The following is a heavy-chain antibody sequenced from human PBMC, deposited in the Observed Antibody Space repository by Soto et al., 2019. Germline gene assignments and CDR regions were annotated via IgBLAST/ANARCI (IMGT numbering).Heavy chain of an antibody. CDR3: ARDRGYTYGGGFDY. CDR1: GFTVSSNY. V-gene: IGHV3-53*01. D-gene: IGHD5-18*01. J-gene: IGHJ4*02. CDR2: IYSGGSP. Sequence: GGSLRLSCVASGFTVSSNYMSWVRQAPGKGLEWLSVIYSGGSPFYADSVKGRFTISRDISKNTLYLQMNSLRAGDTAVYYCARDRGYTYGGGFDYWGQGTQVTVSS.